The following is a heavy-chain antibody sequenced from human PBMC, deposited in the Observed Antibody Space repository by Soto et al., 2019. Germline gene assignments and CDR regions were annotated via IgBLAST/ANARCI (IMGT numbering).Heavy chain of an antibody. D-gene: IGHD6-19*01. J-gene: IGHJ4*02. CDR1: GGSISSGGYY. CDR3: ARDRGWSLFDY. Sequence: SETLSLTCTVSGGSISSGGYYWSWIRQHPGKGLEWIGYIYHSGSTYYNPSLKSRVTISVDTFKNQFSLKLISVTAEDTAVYYCARDRGWSLFDYWGQGTLVTVSS. CDR2: IYHSGST. V-gene: IGHV4-31*03.